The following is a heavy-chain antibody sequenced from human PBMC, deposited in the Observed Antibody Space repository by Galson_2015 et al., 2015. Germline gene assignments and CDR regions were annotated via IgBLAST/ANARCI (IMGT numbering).Heavy chain of an antibody. D-gene: IGHD3-22*01. Sequence: SLRLSCAASGFTFRGYGMHWVRQAPGKGLEWVAAIYYDGSHQFYADSVKGRFTISRDNSKNTLYLKMDSLRAEDTAVYYCARGNLSYYYDKAGHLDYWGQGTLVTVSS. CDR3: ARGNLSYYYDKAGHLDY. CDR1: GFTFRGYG. CDR2: IYYDGSHQ. V-gene: IGHV3-33*01. J-gene: IGHJ4*02.